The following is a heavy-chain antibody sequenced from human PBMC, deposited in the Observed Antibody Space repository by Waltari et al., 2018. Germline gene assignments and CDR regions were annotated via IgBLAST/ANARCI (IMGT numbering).Heavy chain of an antibody. J-gene: IGHJ4*02. CDR2: MNPNSGNT. V-gene: IGHV1-8*01. CDR3: ARGLNYYGGPDY. Sequence: QVQLVQSGTEVKKPGASVKVSCKAAGYAFTRDDINGVRQATGQGLEWMGWMNPNSGNTGYAQKFQGRVTMTRNTSISTAYMELSSLRSEDTAVYYCARGLNYYGGPDYWGQGTLVTVSS. CDR1: GYAFTRDD. D-gene: IGHD3-22*01.